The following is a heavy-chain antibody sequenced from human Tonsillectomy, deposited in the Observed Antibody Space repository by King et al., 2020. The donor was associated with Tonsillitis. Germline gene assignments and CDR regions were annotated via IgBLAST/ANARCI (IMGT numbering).Heavy chain of an antibody. D-gene: IGHD3-10*01. CDR1: GFTFSSYW. V-gene: IGHV3-7*04. J-gene: IGHJ2*01. CDR2: IKQDGSEK. Sequence: VQLVQSGGGLVQPGGSLRLSCAASGFTFSSYWMSWVRQAPGKGLEWVANIKQDGSEKSYVDSVKGRFTISRDNAKNSLYLQMNSLRAEGTAVYYCARVAITMVRPYWYFDLWGRGTLVTVSS. CDR3: ARVAITMVRPYWYFDL.